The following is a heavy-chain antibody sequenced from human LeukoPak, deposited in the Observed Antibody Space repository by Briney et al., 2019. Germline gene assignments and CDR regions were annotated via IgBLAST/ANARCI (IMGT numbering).Heavy chain of an antibody. CDR2: IIANGGST. CDR3: AKDGGGSLEWLPPMDV. J-gene: IGHJ6*02. Sequence: PGGSLRLSCAVSGFTFSSHAMGWVRQAPGKGLEWVSSIIANGGSTYYGDSVKGRFTIYRDNSKNTLYLQMNSLRAEDPAVYYCAKDGGGSLEWLPPMDVWGQGTMVSVS. V-gene: IGHV3-23*01. CDR1: GFTFSSHA. D-gene: IGHD3-3*01.